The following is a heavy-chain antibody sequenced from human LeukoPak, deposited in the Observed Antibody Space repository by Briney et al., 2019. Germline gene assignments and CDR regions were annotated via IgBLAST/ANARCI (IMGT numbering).Heavy chain of an antibody. D-gene: IGHD3-22*01. CDR1: GFTVSSNY. CDR2: IYTGGST. Sequence: PGGSLRLSCAASGFTVSSNYMSWVRQAPGRGLEWGSVIYTGGSTYYADSVKGRFTISRDNSKNTLYLQMNSLRAEDTAVYYCARDLGRYDSNQGPLDAFDIWGQGTMVTVSS. V-gene: IGHV3-53*01. J-gene: IGHJ3*02. CDR3: ARDLGRYDSNQGPLDAFDI.